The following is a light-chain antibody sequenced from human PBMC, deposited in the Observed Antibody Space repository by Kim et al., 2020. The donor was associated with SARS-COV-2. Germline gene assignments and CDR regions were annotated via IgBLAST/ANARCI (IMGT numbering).Light chain of an antibody. CDR1: QSVSSSY. V-gene: IGKV3-20*01. J-gene: IGKJ4*01. CDR3: QQYGSSPGT. Sequence: PGEGATLPCRASQSVSSSYLAWYQQKPGQAPRLLIYGASSRATGIPNRFSGSGSGADFTLTISRLEPEDFAVYYCQQYGSSPGTFGGGTKV. CDR2: GAS.